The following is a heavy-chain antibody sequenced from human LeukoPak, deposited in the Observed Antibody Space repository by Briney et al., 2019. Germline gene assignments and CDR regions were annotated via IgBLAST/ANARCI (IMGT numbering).Heavy chain of an antibody. CDR1: GYSISSGYF. V-gene: IGHV4-38-2*01. CDR2: VYHSGST. Sequence: SETLSLTCAVSGYSISSGYFWGWTRQPPGKGLEWIGSVYHSGSTYYNPSLKGRVTISVDTSKNQFSLKLSSVTAADTAVYYCARQAAYDAFDIWGQGTMVTVSS. J-gene: IGHJ3*02. CDR3: ARQAAYDAFDI. D-gene: IGHD2-15*01.